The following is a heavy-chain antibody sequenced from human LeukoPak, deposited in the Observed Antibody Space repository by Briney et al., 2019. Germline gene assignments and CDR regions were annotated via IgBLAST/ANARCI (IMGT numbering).Heavy chain of an antibody. V-gene: IGHV1-18*01. Sequence: ASVKVSCKASGYTFTSYAMNWVRQAPGQGLEWMGWISTYSGNTNYAQKLQGRVTMTTDTSTSTAYMELRSLRSDDTAVYYCARDPLYSSSWYVVPDYWGQGTLVTVSS. CDR1: GYTFTSYA. D-gene: IGHD6-13*01. J-gene: IGHJ4*02. CDR2: ISTYSGNT. CDR3: ARDPLYSSSWYVVPDY.